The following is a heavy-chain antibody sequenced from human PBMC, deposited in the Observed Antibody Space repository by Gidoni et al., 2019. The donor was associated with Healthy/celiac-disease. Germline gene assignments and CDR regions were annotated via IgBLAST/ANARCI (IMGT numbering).Heavy chain of an antibody. D-gene: IGHD2-15*01. Sequence: QVQLVESGGGVVQPGRSLRLSCAASGFTFSSYAMHWVRQAPGKGLEWVAVISYDGSNKYYADSVKGRFTISRDNSKNTLYLQMNSLRAEDTAVYYCARVRYCSGGSCYYFDYWGQGTLVTVSS. V-gene: IGHV3-30-3*01. CDR2: ISYDGSNK. CDR1: GFTFSSYA. CDR3: ARVRYCSGGSCYYFDY. J-gene: IGHJ4*02.